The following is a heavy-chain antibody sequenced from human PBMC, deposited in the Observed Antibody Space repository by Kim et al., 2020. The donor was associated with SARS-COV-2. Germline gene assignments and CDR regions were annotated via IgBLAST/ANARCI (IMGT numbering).Heavy chain of an antibody. Sequence: GSTYYADSVKGRFTISRDNSKNTLYLQMNSLRAEDTAVYYCAKESFLTDYWGQGTLVTVSS. CDR2: GST. J-gene: IGHJ4*02. CDR3: AKESFLTDY. V-gene: IGHV3-23*01.